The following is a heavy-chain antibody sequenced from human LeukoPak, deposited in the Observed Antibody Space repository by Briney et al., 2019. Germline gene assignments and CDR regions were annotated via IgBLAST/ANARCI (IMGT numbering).Heavy chain of an antibody. V-gene: IGHV4-39*01. J-gene: IGHJ4*02. D-gene: IGHD6-19*01. CDR2: IYYSGST. CDR3: ARRIAVAGHYFDY. CDR1: GGSISSSSYY. Sequence: PSETLSLTCTVSGGSISSSSYYWDWIRQPPGKGLEWIGSIYYSGSTYYNRSLKSRVTISVDTSKNQFSLKLSSVTAAATAVYYCARRIAVAGHYFDYWGQGTLVTVSS.